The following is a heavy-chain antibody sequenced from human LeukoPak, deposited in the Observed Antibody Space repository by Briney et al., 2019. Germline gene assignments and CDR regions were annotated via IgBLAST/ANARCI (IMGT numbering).Heavy chain of an antibody. J-gene: IGHJ4*02. V-gene: IGHV3-33*01. CDR1: GFTFSSYG. CDR2: ILSVGSKE. Sequence: GGSLRLSCAASGFTFSSYGMHWVRQAPGKGLEWVAVILSVGSKEFYADSVKGRFTISRDNSKNTLYLQMNSLRAEDTAVYYCARHSSGWDYWGQGTLVTVSS. D-gene: IGHD6-19*01. CDR3: ARHSSGWDY.